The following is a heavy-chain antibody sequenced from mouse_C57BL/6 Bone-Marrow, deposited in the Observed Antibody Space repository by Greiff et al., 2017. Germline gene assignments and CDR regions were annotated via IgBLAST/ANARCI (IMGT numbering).Heavy chain of an antibody. J-gene: IGHJ2*01. D-gene: IGHD2-4*01. CDR1: GFTFSSYA. Sequence: EVKLVESGGGLVKPGGSLKLSCAASGFTFSSYAMSWVRQTPEKRLEWVATISDGGSYNYYPDNVQGRFTISSDNAKKNLYLQMSHLVSEDTAMYYCARKNYDYASYYFDYWGQGTTLTVSS. CDR2: ISDGGSYN. CDR3: ARKNYDYASYYFDY. V-gene: IGHV5-4*03.